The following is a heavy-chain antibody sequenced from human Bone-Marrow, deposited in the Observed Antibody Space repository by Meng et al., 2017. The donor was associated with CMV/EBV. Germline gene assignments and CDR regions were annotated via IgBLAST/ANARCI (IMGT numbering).Heavy chain of an antibody. CDR3: ARERDDTRWLQLGAFPNDD. CDR1: GYTFTGYY. J-gene: IGHJ4*01. V-gene: IGHV1-2*02. Sequence: ASVKVSCKASGYTFTGYYMHWVRQAPGQGLEWMGWINPNSGGTNYAQKFQGRVTMTRDTSISTAYMELSRLRSDDTAVYYCARERDDTRWLQLGAFPNDDWGQGTLVTVSS. D-gene: IGHD5-24*01. CDR2: INPNSGGT.